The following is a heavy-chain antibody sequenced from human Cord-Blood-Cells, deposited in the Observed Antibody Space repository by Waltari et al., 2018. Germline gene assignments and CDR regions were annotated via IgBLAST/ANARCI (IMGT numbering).Heavy chain of an antibody. D-gene: IGHD1-26*01. CDR3: AAISGSYYGYFDH. CDR1: GYTFTSYY. Sequence: QVQLVQSGAEVKKPGASVKVSCKASGYTFTSYYMHWVRQAPGQGLEWMGIINPSGGSTSYAQKFQGRGTMTRDTSTSTVYMELSSLGSEDTAVYYCAAISGSYYGYFDHWGQGTLVTVSS. CDR2: INPSGGST. V-gene: IGHV1-46*01. J-gene: IGHJ4*02.